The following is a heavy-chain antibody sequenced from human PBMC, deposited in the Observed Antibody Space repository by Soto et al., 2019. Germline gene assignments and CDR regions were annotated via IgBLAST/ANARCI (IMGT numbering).Heavy chain of an antibody. CDR1: GGSISSGGYY. J-gene: IGHJ4*02. D-gene: IGHD5-12*01. V-gene: IGHV4-31*03. CDR3: ARHERLEATIMGLIVFDY. Sequence: PSETLSLTCTVSGGSISSGGYYWSWIRQHPGTGLEWIGHISYSGSTYYNTSLKSRVTISVDTSRNQFSLIVNSVTAADTAVYYCARHERLEATIMGLIVFDYWGQGTLVTVSS. CDR2: ISYSGST.